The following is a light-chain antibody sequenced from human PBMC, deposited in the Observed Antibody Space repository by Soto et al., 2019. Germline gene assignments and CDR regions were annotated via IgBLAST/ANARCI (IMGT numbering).Light chain of an antibody. Sequence: DVVMTQSPLSLPVTLGQPASISCRSSQSLVYSDGNAYLSWFQQRPGQSPRRLIYNAFNRDSGVPDRFSGSGSGTEFTLKISRVEAEDVGIYYCMQDTHWPPVTFGQGTKREIK. J-gene: IGKJ2*01. CDR3: MQDTHWPPVT. V-gene: IGKV2-30*01. CDR1: QSLVYSDGNAY. CDR2: NAF.